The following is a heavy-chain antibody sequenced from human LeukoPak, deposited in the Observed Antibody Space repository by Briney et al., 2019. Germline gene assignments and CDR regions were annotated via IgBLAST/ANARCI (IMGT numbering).Heavy chain of an antibody. CDR2: IIPIFGTA. D-gene: IGHD2-8*01. CDR3: ARKGYCTNGVCYPSNWFDP. CDR1: GGTFSSYA. Sequence: SVKVSCKASGGTFSSYAISWVRQAPGQGLEWMGRIIPIFGTANYAQKFQGRVTITTDESTSTAYMEMSSLRSEDTAVYYCARKGYCTNGVCYPSNWFDPWGQGTLVTVSS. V-gene: IGHV1-69*05. J-gene: IGHJ5*02.